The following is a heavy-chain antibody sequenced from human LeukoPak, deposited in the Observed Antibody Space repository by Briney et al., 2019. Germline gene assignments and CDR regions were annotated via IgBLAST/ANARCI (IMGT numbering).Heavy chain of an antibody. CDR3: AKGTRQFHSSGWYAEFEY. CDR2: ISCNSGSI. V-gene: IGHV3-9*01. J-gene: IGHJ4*02. CDR1: GFTFDDYA. D-gene: IGHD6-19*01. Sequence: GRSLRLSCAASGFTFDDYAMHWVRQAPGKGLEWVSGISCNSGSIGYADSVKGRFNISRDNAKNSLYLQMNSLRAEDTAVYYCAKGTRQFHSSGWYAEFEYWGQGTLVTVSS.